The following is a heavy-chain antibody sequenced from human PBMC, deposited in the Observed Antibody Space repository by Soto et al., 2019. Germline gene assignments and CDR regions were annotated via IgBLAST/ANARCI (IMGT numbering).Heavy chain of an antibody. CDR2: ISGSGGST. CDR3: AKDPATFGVVIIVGWFDP. J-gene: IGHJ5*02. D-gene: IGHD3-3*01. CDR1: GFTFSSYA. V-gene: IGHV3-23*01. Sequence: LSLTCAASGFTFSSYAMSWVRQAPGKGLEWVSAISGSGGSTYYADSVKGRFTISRDNSKNTLYLQMNSLRAEDTAVYYCAKDPATFGVVIIVGWFDPWGQGTLVTVSS.